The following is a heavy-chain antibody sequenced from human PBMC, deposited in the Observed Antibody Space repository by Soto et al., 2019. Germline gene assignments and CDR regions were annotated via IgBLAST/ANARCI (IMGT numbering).Heavy chain of an antibody. V-gene: IGHV1-18*01. Sequence: ASVKVSCKVSGYTLTELSMHWVRQAPGQGLEWMGWISAYNGNTNYAQKLQGRVTMATDASTSTAYMELRSLRSDDTAVYYCARGSPASSGGSCQPWGQGTLVTVSS. CDR2: ISAYNGNT. J-gene: IGHJ4*02. CDR1: GYTLTELS. CDR3: ARGSPASSGGSCQP. D-gene: IGHD2-15*01.